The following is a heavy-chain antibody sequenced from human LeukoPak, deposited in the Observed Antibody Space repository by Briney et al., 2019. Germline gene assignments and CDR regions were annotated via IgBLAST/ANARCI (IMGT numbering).Heavy chain of an antibody. V-gene: IGHV4-4*07. CDR2: IYSTGST. J-gene: IGHJ3*02. D-gene: IGHD3-3*01. CDR3: ATTTSILAFDI. Sequence: SETLSLTCTLSGDSISSYYCNWIRQPAGKGLEYIGRIYSTGSTNYNPSLKSRVTMSVDTSKNHFSLKLSSVTAADSAVYYCATTTSILAFDIWGQGTMVTVPS. CDR1: GDSISSYY.